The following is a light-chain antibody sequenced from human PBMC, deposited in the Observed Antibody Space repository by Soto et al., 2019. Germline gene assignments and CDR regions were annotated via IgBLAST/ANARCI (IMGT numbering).Light chain of an antibody. J-gene: IGLJ2*01. CDR1: SSNIGNNY. V-gene: IGLV1-51*01. Sequence: QSVLTQPPSVSAAPGQKVTISCSGSSSNIGNNYVSWYQQLPGTAPKLPIYDNNKRPSGIPDRFSGSKSGTSATLGITGLQTGEEADYYCGTWDSSRSAVVFGGGTKLTVL. CDR3: GTWDSSRSAVV. CDR2: DNN.